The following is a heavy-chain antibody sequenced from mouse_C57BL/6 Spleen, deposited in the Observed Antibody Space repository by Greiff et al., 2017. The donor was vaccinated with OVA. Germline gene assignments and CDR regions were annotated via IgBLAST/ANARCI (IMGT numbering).Heavy chain of an antibody. Sequence: VQLQQSGAELVRPGASVKLSCTASGFNIKDDYMHWVKQRPEQGLEWIGWIDPENGDTEYASKFQGKATITADTSSNTAYLQLSSLTSEDTAVYYCTTGGNYPWFAYWGQGTLVTVSA. CDR2: IDPENGDT. CDR1: GFNIKDDY. J-gene: IGHJ3*01. D-gene: IGHD2-1*01. CDR3: TTGGNYPWFAY. V-gene: IGHV14-4*01.